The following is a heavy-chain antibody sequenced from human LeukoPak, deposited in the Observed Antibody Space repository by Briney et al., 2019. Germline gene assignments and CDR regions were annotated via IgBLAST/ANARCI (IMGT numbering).Heavy chain of an antibody. V-gene: IGHV1-2*02. D-gene: IGHD2-2*02. J-gene: IGHJ4*02. CDR2: IEPESGGT. Sequence: GASVKVSCTASGYTFTGHFMHWVRQAPGQGLEWMGWIEPESGGTHYGHRFQGRVTMTRDTSMSTAYMELSRLKADDTAVYYCAREMGVVPTAIPTVDSWGQGTLVTVSS. CDR3: AREMGVVPTAIPTVDS. CDR1: GYTFTGHF.